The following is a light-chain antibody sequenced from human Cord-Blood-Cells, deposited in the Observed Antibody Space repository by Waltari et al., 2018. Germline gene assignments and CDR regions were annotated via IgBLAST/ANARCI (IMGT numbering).Light chain of an antibody. CDR2: DAS. CDR1: QSISSW. V-gene: IGKV1-5*01. J-gene: IGKJ2*01. Sequence: DIQMTQSPSTLSASVGDRVTLTCRASQSISSWLAWYQQKPGKAPKLLIYDASSLESGVLSRFSGSGSGTEFTLTISSLQPDDFATYYCQQYNSYSNTFGQGTKLESK. CDR3: QQYNSYSNT.